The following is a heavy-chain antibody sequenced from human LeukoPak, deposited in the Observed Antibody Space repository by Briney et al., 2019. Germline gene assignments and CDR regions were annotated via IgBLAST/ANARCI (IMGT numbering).Heavy chain of an antibody. CDR3: ARETSQKGAHYMDV. D-gene: IGHD3-16*01. J-gene: IGHJ6*03. Sequence: SETLSLTCTVSGGSISSYCWSWIRQPPGKGLEWIGYIYYSGYTNYNPSLKSRVTISVDTSKNQFSLKLSSVTAADTAVYYCARETSQKGAHYMDVWGKGTTVTISS. CDR2: IYYSGYT. V-gene: IGHV4-59*01. CDR1: GGSISSYC.